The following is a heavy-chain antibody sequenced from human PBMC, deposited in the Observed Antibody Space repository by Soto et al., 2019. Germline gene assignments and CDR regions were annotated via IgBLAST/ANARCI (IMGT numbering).Heavy chain of an antibody. CDR3: AIRTGQLAIISEFDGDWFFEV. D-gene: IGHD2-2*01. J-gene: IGHJ2*01. V-gene: IGHV1-2*02. CDR1: GYTFTDYY. Sequence: RASVKVSCKASGYTFTDYYIHWVRQAPGQGLEWVGWINPDSGGTNLAQRFQGRVTMTSDTSINTAYMELSSLRSDDTAVYYCAIRTGQLAIISEFDGDWFFEVWGRGTLVTVSS. CDR2: INPDSGGT.